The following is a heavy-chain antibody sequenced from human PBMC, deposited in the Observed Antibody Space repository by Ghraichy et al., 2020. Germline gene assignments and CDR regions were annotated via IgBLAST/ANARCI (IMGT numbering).Heavy chain of an antibody. J-gene: IGHJ5*02. CDR1: GGSISSSSYY. D-gene: IGHD2-15*01. CDR3: ARHARGCSGGSCYLLDP. Sequence: SETLSLTCTVSGGSISSSSYYWGWIRQPQGKGLEWIGSIYYSGSTYYNPSLKSRVTISVDTSKNQFSLKLSSVTAADTAVYYCARHARGCSGGSCYLLDPWGQGTLVTVSS. V-gene: IGHV4-39*07. CDR2: IYYSGST.